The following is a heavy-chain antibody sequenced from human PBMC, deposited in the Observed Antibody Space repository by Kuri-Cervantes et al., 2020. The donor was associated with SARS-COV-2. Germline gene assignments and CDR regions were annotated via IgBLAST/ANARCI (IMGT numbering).Heavy chain of an antibody. J-gene: IGHJ5*02. Sequence: SETLSLTCTVSGGSISSGDYYWSWIRQPPGKGLEWIGYIYYSGSTYYNPSLESRVTISVDTSKNQFSLKLSSVTAADTAVYYCARGLMGYCTGGVCPTRIDPWGQGTLVTVSS. V-gene: IGHV4-30-4*01. D-gene: IGHD2-8*02. CDR3: ARGLMGYCTGGVCPTRIDP. CDR2: IYYSGST. CDR1: GGSISSGDYY.